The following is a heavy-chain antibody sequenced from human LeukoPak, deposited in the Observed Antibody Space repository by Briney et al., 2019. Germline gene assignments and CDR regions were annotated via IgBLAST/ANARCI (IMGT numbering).Heavy chain of an antibody. CDR3: AKETMILVKYFFDY. D-gene: IGHD3-22*01. Sequence: GGSLRLSCAASGFTFSSYAMNWVRQAPGKGLEWVSAISGSGSNTYYADSVKGRFTVSRDISKNTLYLQMNGLRAEDTAVYYCAKETMILVKYFFDYWGQGTLVTVSS. CDR2: ISGSGSNT. J-gene: IGHJ4*02. V-gene: IGHV3-23*01. CDR1: GFTFSSYA.